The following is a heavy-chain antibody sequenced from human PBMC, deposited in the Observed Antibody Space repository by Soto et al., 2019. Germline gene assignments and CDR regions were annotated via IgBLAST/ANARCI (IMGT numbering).Heavy chain of an antibody. CDR1: GFTFSGSA. Sequence: EVQLVESGGGLVQPGGSLKLSCAASGFTFSGSAMHWVRQASGKGLEWVGRIRSKANSYATAYAASVKGRFTISRDDSKNTAYLQMNSLKTEDTAVYYCTSIIRFSCVQDYWGQGTLVTVSS. J-gene: IGHJ4*02. CDR3: TSIIRFSCVQDY. CDR2: IRSKANSYAT. D-gene: IGHD3-3*01. V-gene: IGHV3-73*01.